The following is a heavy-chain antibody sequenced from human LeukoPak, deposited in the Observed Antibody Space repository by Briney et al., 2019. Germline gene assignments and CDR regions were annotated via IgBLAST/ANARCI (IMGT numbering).Heavy chain of an antibody. V-gene: IGHV1-8*01. CDR3: ARGERLRYFDWLLRDNWFDP. CDR2: MNPNSGNT. CDR1: GYTFTSYD. D-gene: IGHD3-9*01. Sequence: ASVKVSYKASGYTFTSYDINWVRQATGQGLEWMGWMNPNSGNTGYAQKFQGRVTMTRNTSISTAYMELSSLRSEDTAVYYCARGERLRYFDWLLRDNWFDPWGQGTLVTVSS. J-gene: IGHJ5*02.